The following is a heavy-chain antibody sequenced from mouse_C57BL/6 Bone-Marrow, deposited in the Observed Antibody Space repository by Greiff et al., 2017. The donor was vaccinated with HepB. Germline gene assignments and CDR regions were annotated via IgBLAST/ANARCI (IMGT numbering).Heavy chain of an antibody. V-gene: IGHV1-82*01. Sequence: QVQLKESGPELVKPGASVKISCKASGYAFSSSWMNWVKQRPGKGLEWIGRIYPGDGDTNYNGKFKGKATLTADKSSSTAYMQLSSLTSEDSAVYFCARAGYYPAWFAYWGQGTLVTVSA. J-gene: IGHJ3*01. D-gene: IGHD2-3*01. CDR3: ARAGYYPAWFAY. CDR1: GYAFSSSW. CDR2: IYPGDGDT.